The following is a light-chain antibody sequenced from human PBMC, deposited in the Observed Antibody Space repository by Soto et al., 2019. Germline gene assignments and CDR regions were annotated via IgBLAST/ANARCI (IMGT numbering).Light chain of an antibody. V-gene: IGKV1-5*01. Sequence: DIQMTQSPSTLSASVGDRVTITCRASQSISTRLAWYQQKPGKAPKLLIYDASSLESGVPSRFSGSASGTEFTLTISSLQPDDFATYYCQQYNSYLYTFGQGTKVDIK. J-gene: IGKJ2*01. CDR3: QQYNSYLYT. CDR1: QSISTR. CDR2: DAS.